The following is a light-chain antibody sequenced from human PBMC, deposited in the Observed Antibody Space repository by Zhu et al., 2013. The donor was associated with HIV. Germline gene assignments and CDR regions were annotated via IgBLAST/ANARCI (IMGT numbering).Light chain of an antibody. V-gene: IGLV1-40*01. CDR3: QSYDTTLSAWV. Sequence: QSVLTQTPSVSGAPGQRVTISCTGSSSNIGAGYDVHWYQQLPGTAPKLLIYGNSNRPSGVPDRFSGSKSGTSVSLVITGLQAEDEADYYCQSYDTTLSAWVFGGGTKLTVL. CDR1: SSNIGAGYD. J-gene: IGLJ3*02. CDR2: GNS.